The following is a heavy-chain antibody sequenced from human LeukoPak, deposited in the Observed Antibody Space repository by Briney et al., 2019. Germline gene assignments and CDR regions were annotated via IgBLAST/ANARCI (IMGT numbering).Heavy chain of an antibody. V-gene: IGHV3-21*01. Sequence: GGSLRLSCAASGITGYSMHWVHQAPGKGLEWVCSISSSSNYIYCADSVKGRFTISRDNAKNSLYLQMNSLRAEDTAVYYCARDKSSGWYYPFDYYYYMDVWGKGTTVTISS. CDR1: GITGYS. J-gene: IGHJ6*03. CDR3: ARDKSSGWYYPFDYYYYMDV. D-gene: IGHD6-19*01. CDR2: ISSSSNYI.